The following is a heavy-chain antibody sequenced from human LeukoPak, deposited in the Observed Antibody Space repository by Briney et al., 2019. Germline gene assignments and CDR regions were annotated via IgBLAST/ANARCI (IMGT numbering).Heavy chain of an antibody. CDR2: FDPEDGET. CDR1: GYTLTELS. V-gene: IGHV1-24*01. J-gene: IGHJ3*02. D-gene: IGHD6-19*01. CDR3: ARDLRQWLVLGKGDAFDI. Sequence: ASVKVSCKVSGYTLTELSMHWVRQAPGKGLEWMGGFDPEDGETIYAQKFQGRVTMTEDTSTDTAYMELSSLRSDDTAVYYCARDLRQWLVLGKGDAFDIWGQGTMVTVSS.